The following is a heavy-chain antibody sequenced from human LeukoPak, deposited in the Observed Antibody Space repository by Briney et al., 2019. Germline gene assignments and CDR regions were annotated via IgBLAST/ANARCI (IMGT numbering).Heavy chain of an antibody. V-gene: IGHV3-9*01. CDR1: GFTFDDYA. J-gene: IGHJ4*02. D-gene: IGHD6-19*01. Sequence: PGGTLRLSCAASGFTFDDYAMHWVPQAPGKGLEWGLGIRWNSGTIVYADSLKGRFTIYRANAKNSLYLQMNSLRAEDTALYYCASWGSSGRGDYWGQGTLVTVSS. CDR2: IRWNSGTI. CDR3: ASWGSSGRGDY.